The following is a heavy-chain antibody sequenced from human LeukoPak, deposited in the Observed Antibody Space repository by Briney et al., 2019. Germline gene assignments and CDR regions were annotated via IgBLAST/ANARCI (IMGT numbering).Heavy chain of an antibody. CDR3: ARDRALDCGGDCPTFDY. J-gene: IGHJ4*02. D-gene: IGHD2-21*02. Sequence: GGSLRLSCAASGFAFSSYAMHWVRKAPGKGVEWVAVISYDGSNKYYADSVKGRFTISRDNSKNTLYLQMNSLRAEDTAVYYCARDRALDCGGDCPTFDYWGQGTLVTVSS. CDR1: GFAFSSYA. CDR2: ISYDGSNK. V-gene: IGHV3-30-3*01.